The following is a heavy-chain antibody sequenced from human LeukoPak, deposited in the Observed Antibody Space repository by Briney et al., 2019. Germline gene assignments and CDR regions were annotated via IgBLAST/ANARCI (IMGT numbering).Heavy chain of an antibody. V-gene: IGHV3-23*01. CDR2: ISGSGGST. CDR3: AKHLAAAGVFDY. J-gene: IGHJ4*02. CDR1: GFTFSSYA. D-gene: IGHD6-13*01. Sequence: GGSLRLSCEVSGFTFSSYAMSWVRQAPGKGLEWVSAISGSGGSTYYADSVKGRFTISRDNSKNTLYLQMNSLRAEDTAVYYCAKHLAAAGVFDYWGQGTLVTVSS.